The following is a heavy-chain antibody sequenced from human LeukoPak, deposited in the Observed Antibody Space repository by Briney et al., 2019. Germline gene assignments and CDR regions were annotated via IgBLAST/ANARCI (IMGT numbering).Heavy chain of an antibody. D-gene: IGHD1-7*01. J-gene: IGHJ5*02. V-gene: IGHV4-30-4*08. CDR2: IYYSGST. Sequence: SQTLSLTCTVSGGSISSGGCYWSWIRQHPGKGLEWIGYIYYSGSTYYNPSLKSRVTISVDTSKNQFSLKLRSVTAADTAVYYCARVMTGTWWFDPWGQGTLVTVSS. CDR3: ARVMTGTWWFDP. CDR1: GGSISSGGCY.